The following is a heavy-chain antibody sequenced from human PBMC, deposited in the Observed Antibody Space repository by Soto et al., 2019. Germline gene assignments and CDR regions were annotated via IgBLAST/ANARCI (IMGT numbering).Heavy chain of an antibody. J-gene: IGHJ6*03. Sequence: EVQLVQSGAEVKTPGESLKISCKGSGYSFTSYWIGWVRQMPGKGLEWMGIIYPGDSDTRYSPSFQGQVTISADKSISTAYLQWSSLKASDTAMYYCARHYLGVGYCSSTSCYGVGYYYYYMDVWGKGTTVTVSS. CDR1: GYSFTSYW. CDR3: ARHYLGVGYCSSTSCYGVGYYYYYMDV. D-gene: IGHD2-2*01. CDR2: IYPGDSDT. V-gene: IGHV5-51*01.